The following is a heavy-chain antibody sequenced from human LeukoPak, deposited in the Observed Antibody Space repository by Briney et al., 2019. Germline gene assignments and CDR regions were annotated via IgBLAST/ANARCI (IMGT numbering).Heavy chain of an antibody. J-gene: IGHJ4*02. Sequence: SETLSLTCTVSGGSISSYYWSWIRQPPGKGLEWIGYIYYSGSTNYNPSLKSRVTISVDTSKNQFSLKLSSVTAADTAVYYCARVGGGYDWDYWGQGTLVTVSS. CDR1: GGSISSYY. V-gene: IGHV4-59*01. CDR3: ARVGGGYDWDY. CDR2: IYYSGST. D-gene: IGHD5-12*01.